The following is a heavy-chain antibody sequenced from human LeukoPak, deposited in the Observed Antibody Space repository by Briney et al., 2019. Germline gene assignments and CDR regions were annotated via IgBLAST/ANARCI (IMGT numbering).Heavy chain of an antibody. CDR3: ARDIRGWYTY. CDR1: GFTFSSYA. J-gene: IGHJ4*02. CDR2: ISSSSSYI. D-gene: IGHD6-19*01. Sequence: GGSLRLSCAASGFTFSSYAMSWVRQAPGKGLEWVSFISSSSSYIYYADSVKGRFTISRDDAKNSLYLQMNSLRAEDTAVYYCARDIRGWYTYWGQGTLVTVSS. V-gene: IGHV3-21*01.